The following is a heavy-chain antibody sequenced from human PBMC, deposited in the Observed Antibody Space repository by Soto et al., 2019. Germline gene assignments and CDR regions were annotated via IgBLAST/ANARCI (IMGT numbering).Heavy chain of an antibody. J-gene: IGHJ4*02. CDR2: FSGSTGNT. V-gene: IGHV3-23*01. Sequence: GGSLRLSCAASGFTFSSYAMSWVRQAPGKGLEWVSTFSGSTGNTHYAESVKGRFTISRDSSRNTLDLQMDSLRAEDTAIYYCAKYSDPYGDYYFDYWGQGTLVTVSS. CDR1: GFTFSSYA. CDR3: AKYSDPYGDYYFDY. D-gene: IGHD4-17*01.